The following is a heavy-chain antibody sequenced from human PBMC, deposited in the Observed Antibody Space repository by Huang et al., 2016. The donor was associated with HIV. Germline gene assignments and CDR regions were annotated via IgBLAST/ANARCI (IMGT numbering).Heavy chain of an antibody. CDR1: GYTFTNYA. CDR3: ARERYYYDRSGYYTPVEYFHH. CDR2: IGGDKGKT. V-gene: IGHV1-18*01. J-gene: IGHJ1*01. D-gene: IGHD3-22*01. Sequence: QVQLVQSGAEVKKPGASVKVSCKASGYTFTNYAINWVRQAPGQSLEWMGWIGGDKGKTNYAQKVQGRVTMTKDTSTSTAYMELRSLISDDTAVYYCARERYYYDRSGYYTPVEYFHHWGQGTLVTVSS.